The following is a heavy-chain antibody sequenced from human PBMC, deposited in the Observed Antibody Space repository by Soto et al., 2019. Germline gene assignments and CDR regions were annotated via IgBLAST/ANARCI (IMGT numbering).Heavy chain of an antibody. CDR1: GYSFTSYW. Sequence: GEYLKISCKGSGYSFTSYWIGWVRQMLGKGLEWMGIIYPGDSDTRYSPSFQGQVTISADKSISTAYLQWSSLKASYTAMYYCARFGHPQRKDYYGMDVWGQGTTVTVSS. J-gene: IGHJ6*02. D-gene: IGHD2-2*01. CDR2: IYPGDSDT. V-gene: IGHV5-51*03. CDR3: ARFGHPQRKDYYGMDV.